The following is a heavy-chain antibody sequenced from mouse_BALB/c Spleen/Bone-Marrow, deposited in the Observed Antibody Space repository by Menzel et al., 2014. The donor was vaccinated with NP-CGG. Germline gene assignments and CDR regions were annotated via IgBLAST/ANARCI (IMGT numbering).Heavy chain of an antibody. Sequence: VQLQQSGAELAKPGASVKMSCKASGYTFTSYWMHWVKQRPGQGLEWIGYINPSTGYTKYNQKFKDKATLTADKSSSTAYMQLSSLTSEDSAVYYCARRAVRYFDYWGQGTTLTVSS. V-gene: IGHV1-7*01. CDR2: INPSTGYT. CDR1: GYTFTSYW. CDR3: ARRAVRYFDY. J-gene: IGHJ2*01. D-gene: IGHD2-13*01.